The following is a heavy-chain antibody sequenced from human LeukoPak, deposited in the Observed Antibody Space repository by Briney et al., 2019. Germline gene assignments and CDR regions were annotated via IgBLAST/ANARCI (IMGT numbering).Heavy chain of an antibody. V-gene: IGHV4-34*01. CDR2: INQSGST. D-gene: IGHD3-3*01. CDR1: GGPFSGYS. J-gene: IGHJ3*02. CDR3: AREPGTSYDFWSGYQNDAFDI. Sequence: SETLSLTCAVYGGPFSGYSWSWIRQPPGKGLEWIGEINQSGSTNYNPSLKRRVNISVDTSKNQLSLKLSSVTAADTAVYYCAREPGTSYDFWSGYQNDAFDIWGQGTMVTVSS.